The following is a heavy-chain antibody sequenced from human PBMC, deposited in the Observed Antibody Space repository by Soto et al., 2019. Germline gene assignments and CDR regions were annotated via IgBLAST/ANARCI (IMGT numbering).Heavy chain of an antibody. CDR3: AREIKGCTNGVCLRWFDP. CDR2: IWYDGSNK. V-gene: IGHV3-33*01. Sequence: QVQLVESGGGVVQPGRSLRLSCAASGFTFSSYGMHWVRQAPGKGLEWVAVIWYDGSNKYYADSVKGRFTISRDNSKNTLYLQMNRLRAEDTAVYYCAREIKGCTNGVCLRWFDPWGQGTLVTVSS. D-gene: IGHD2-8*01. CDR1: GFTFSSYG. J-gene: IGHJ5*02.